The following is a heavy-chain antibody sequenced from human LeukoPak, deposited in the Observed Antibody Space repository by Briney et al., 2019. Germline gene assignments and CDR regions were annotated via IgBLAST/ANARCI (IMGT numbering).Heavy chain of an antibody. J-gene: IGHJ4*02. CDR1: GGSISSYY. V-gene: IGHV4-59*08. Sequence: SETLSPTCTVSGGSISSYYWSWIRQPPGKGLEWIGYIYYSGSTNYNPSLKSRVTISVDTSKNQFSLKLSSVTAADTAVYYCARHQYYDSSGYLFDYWGQGTLVTVSS. D-gene: IGHD3-22*01. CDR3: ARHQYYDSSGYLFDY. CDR2: IYYSGST.